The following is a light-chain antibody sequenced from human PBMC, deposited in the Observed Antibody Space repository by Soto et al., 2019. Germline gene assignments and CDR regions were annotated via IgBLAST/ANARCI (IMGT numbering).Light chain of an antibody. V-gene: IGLV1-40*01. CDR1: SSNVGAGYN. J-gene: IGLJ2*01. CDR2: SNS. Sequence: QSVLTQPPSVSGAPGQGVTISCTGTSSNVGAGYNVHWYQQLPGTAPKLLIYSNSNRPSGVPDRFSGSKSGTSASLAITGLQAEDEGDYYCQSYDRSLSGSIFGGGTKLTVL. CDR3: QSYDRSLSGSI.